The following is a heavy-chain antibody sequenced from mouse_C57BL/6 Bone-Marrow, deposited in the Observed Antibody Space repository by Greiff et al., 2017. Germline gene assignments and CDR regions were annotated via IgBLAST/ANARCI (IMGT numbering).Heavy chain of an antibody. CDR1: GFSLTSYA. V-gene: IGHV2-9-1*01. CDR3: ARLDSSGFAWFAY. D-gene: IGHD3-2*02. CDR2: IWTGGGT. Sequence: VQLQQSGPGLVAPSQSLSITCTVSGFSLTSYAISWVRQPPGKGLEWLGVIWTGGGTHYNSALKSRLSISKDNSKSQVFLKMNSLQTDDTARYYCARLDSSGFAWFAYWGQGTLVTVSA. J-gene: IGHJ3*01.